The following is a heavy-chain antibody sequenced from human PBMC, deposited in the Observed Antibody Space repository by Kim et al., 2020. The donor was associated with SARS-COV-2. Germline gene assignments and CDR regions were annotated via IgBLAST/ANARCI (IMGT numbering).Heavy chain of an antibody. J-gene: IGHJ4*02. CDR2: A. Sequence: ANYAQKFQGRVTITADESTSTAYMELSSLRSEDTAVYYCARGPDYGDFDYWGQGTLVTVSS. D-gene: IGHD4-17*01. V-gene: IGHV1-69*01. CDR3: ARGPDYGDFDY.